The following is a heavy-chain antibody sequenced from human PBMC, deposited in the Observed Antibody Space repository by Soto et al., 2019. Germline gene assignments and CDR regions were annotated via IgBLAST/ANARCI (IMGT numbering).Heavy chain of an antibody. Sequence: SETLSLTCTVAGGSVSSGSYYLSWIRQPPGKGLEWIGYIYYSGSTNYNPSLKSRVTISVDTSKNQFSLKLSSVTAADTAVYYCASSRYNWNYVGYWGQGTLVTVSS. CDR1: GGSVSSGSYY. CDR2: IYYSGST. CDR3: ASSRYNWNYVGY. D-gene: IGHD1-20*01. J-gene: IGHJ4*02. V-gene: IGHV4-61*01.